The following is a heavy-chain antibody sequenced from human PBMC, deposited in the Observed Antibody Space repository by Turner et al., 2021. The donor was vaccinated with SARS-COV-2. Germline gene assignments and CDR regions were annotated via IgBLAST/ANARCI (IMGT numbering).Heavy chain of an antibody. D-gene: IGHD6-13*01. J-gene: IGHJ5*02. Sequence: QLQLQDSGPGLVKPSVTLSLTCTVPGGSISSSSYYWGWIRQPPGKGLEWIGSSYYSGCTYYNPSLKSRVTISVDTSKNQFSLKLTSVTAADTAVYFCARHWEVAAAAYLARFDPWGQGTLVTVSS. CDR3: ARHWEVAAAAYLARFDP. V-gene: IGHV4-39*01. CDR2: SYYSGCT. CDR1: GGSISSSSYY.